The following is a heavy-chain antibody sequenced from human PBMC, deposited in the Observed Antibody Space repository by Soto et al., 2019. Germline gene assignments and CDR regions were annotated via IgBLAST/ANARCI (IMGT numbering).Heavy chain of an antibody. V-gene: IGHV5-51*01. CDR2: VYPSDSDV. J-gene: IGHJ4*02. CDR1: GYRFSSSW. CDR3: PKEFTSPLDS. Sequence: GESLKISCQGTGYRFSSSWIGWVRQKPGKGLEWLGNVYPSDSDVRYSPAFEGQVTISADNSINTAYLPLLNFKASDTAIYYCPKEFTSPLDSGGQGTWVTVST.